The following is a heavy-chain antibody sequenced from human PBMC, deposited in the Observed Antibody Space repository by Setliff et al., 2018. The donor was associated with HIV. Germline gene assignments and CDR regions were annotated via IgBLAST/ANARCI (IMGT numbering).Heavy chain of an antibody. CDR3: ARDSGTNDHFLSPYYGALDF. V-gene: IGHV1-2*02. Sequence: GASVMVSCKSSGYPFADHYLHWVRQAPGQGLQWMGWINPRSGVTKYAQNFQGRFIMTTDTTINTAYMQLERLTSDDTALYYCARDSGTNDHFLSPYYGALDFWGLGTLVTVSS. CDR2: INPRSGVT. D-gene: IGHD3-3*02. CDR1: GYPFADHY. J-gene: IGHJ4*02.